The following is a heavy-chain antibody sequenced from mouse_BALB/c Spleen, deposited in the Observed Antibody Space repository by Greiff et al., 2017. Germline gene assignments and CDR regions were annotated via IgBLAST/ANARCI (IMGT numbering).Heavy chain of an antibody. CDR1: GFTFSSYA. Sequence: VESGGGLVKPGGSLKLSCAASGFTFSSYAMSWVRQTPGKRLEWVATISSGGSYTYYPDSVKGRFTISRDNAKNTLYLQMSSLRSEDTAMYYCGRPLLRRREDAMDYWGQGTSVTVSA. V-gene: IGHV5-9-3*01. CDR3: GRPLLRRREDAMDY. D-gene: IGHD1-2*01. CDR2: ISSGGSYT. J-gene: IGHJ4*01.